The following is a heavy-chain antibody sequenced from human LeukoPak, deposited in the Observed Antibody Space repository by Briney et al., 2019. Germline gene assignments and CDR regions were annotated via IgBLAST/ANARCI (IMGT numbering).Heavy chain of an antibody. CDR1: GFTFSSYE. CDR2: IGNTGRTI. Sequence: GGSLRLSCAASGFTFSSYELNWVRQAPGRGLEWVSYIGNTGRTIYYVDSVKCRFTVSRDNAKNSLYLQMNRLRAEDSAIYYCVRGDRYFFDYWGQGTLVPVSS. J-gene: IGHJ4*02. CDR3: VRGDRYFFDY. V-gene: IGHV3-48*03. D-gene: IGHD1-14*01.